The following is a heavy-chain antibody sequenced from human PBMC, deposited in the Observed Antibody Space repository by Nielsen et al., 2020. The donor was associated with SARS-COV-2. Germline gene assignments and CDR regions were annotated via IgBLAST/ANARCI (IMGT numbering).Heavy chain of an antibody. CDR3: AVDYDSSGYHPGLGY. V-gene: IGHV1-2*06. CDR2: INPNSGGT. J-gene: IGHJ4*02. Sequence: ASVKVSCKASGYTFTGYYMHWVRQAPGQGLEWMGRINPNSGGTNYAQKFQGRVTMTRDTSISIAYMELSRLRSDDTAVYYCAVDYDSSGYHPGLGYWGQGTLVTVSS. CDR1: GYTFTGYY. D-gene: IGHD3-22*01.